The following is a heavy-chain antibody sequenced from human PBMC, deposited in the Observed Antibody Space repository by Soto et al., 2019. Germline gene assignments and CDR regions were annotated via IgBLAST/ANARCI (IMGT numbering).Heavy chain of an antibody. CDR3: TRRPLRTTRNYFYYYMDV. CDR2: INPSGGST. V-gene: IGHV1-46*03. Sequence: QVQLVQSGAEVKKPGASVKVSCKTSGYTFTTYYMHWVRQAPGQGLAWLGIINPSGGSTSYAQSFQGRVTITRDASTSTVYMELSSLRSEDTVVYYCTRRPLRTTRNYFYYYMDVWGKGTTVTVSS. CDR1: GYTFTTYY. J-gene: IGHJ6*03. D-gene: IGHD1-7*01.